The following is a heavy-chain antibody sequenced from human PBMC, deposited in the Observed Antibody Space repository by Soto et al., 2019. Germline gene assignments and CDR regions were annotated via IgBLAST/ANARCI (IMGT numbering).Heavy chain of an antibody. V-gene: IGHV1-2*02. D-gene: IGHD2-2*01. CDR2: INPNSGAT. J-gene: IGHJ4*02. Sequence: ASVKVSCKASGFNFAGYFLHWVRQAPGQGLEWMGWINPNSGATKDAQKFQGRVTMTWDTSISSAYVELNSLKSEDTGVYYCVTVLPHANSWFDYWGQGTPVTVSS. CDR3: VTVLPHANSWFDY. CDR1: GFNFAGYF.